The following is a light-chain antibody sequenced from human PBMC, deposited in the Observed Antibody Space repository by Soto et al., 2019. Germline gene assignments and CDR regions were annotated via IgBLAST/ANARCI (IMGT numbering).Light chain of an antibody. CDR3: HQYYDWPPWT. Sequence: EIVLTQSPGTLSLSPGERATLSCRASQSVSSSYLAWYQQKPGQAPRLLIYGASTRATGVPARFTGSGSGTEFTLTISSLQSEDFAVYYCHQYYDWPPWTFGQGTKV. J-gene: IGKJ1*01. CDR1: QSVSSSY. V-gene: IGKV3-15*01. CDR2: GAS.